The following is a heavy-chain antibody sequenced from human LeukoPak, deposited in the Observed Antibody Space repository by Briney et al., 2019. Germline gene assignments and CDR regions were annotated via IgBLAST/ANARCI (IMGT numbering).Heavy chain of an antibody. J-gene: IGHJ3*02. Sequence: ASVKVSCKASGYTFTGYYMHWVRQAPGQGLEWMGWINPNSGGTNYAQKFQGRVTMTRDTSISTAYMELSRLRSDDTAVYYCVRANVDYGDYGDAFDIWGQGTMVTVSS. CDR1: GYTFTGYY. D-gene: IGHD4-17*01. V-gene: IGHV1-2*02. CDR2: INPNSGGT. CDR3: VRANVDYGDYGDAFDI.